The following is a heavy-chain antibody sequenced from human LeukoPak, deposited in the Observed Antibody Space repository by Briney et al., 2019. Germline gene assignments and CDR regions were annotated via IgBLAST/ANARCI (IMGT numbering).Heavy chain of an antibody. Sequence: PGGSLRLSCAASGFTVSSNYMTWVRQAPGKGLEWVSVIYGGGSTYYADSVKGRFTISRDNSKNTLYLQMNSLRAEDTAVYYCATFIAARPDAFDIWGQGTMVTVSS. CDR3: ATFIAARPDAFDI. CDR1: GFTVSSNY. CDR2: IYGGGST. J-gene: IGHJ3*02. D-gene: IGHD6-6*01. V-gene: IGHV3-53*01.